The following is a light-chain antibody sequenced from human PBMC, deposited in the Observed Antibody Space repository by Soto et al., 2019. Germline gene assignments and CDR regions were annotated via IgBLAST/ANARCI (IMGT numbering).Light chain of an antibody. Sequence: NFMLTQPHSVSESPGKTITISCTRSSGSIASNYVLWYQQRPVSSPTTVIYEDSQRPSGVPDRFSGSIDSSSNSASLTISGLKTEDEADYYCQSYDSSNVVLGGGTKLTVL. V-gene: IGLV6-57*01. CDR3: QSYDSSNVV. CDR2: EDS. CDR1: SGSIASNY. J-gene: IGLJ2*01.